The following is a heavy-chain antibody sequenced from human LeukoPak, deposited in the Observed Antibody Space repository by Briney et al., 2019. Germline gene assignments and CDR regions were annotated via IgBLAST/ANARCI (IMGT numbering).Heavy chain of an antibody. CDR3: ARDNSVGETAWWFDP. J-gene: IGHJ5*02. CDR2: INPSGSST. Sequence: ASVTVSCKASGYSFTSYYMHWVRQAPGQGLEWMGLINPSGSSTTYAQKFQGRVTMTRDMFTSTDYMELTSLTSDDTAVYYCARDNSVGETAWWFDPWGQGTLVTVSS. V-gene: IGHV1-46*01. D-gene: IGHD1-26*01. CDR1: GYSFTSYY.